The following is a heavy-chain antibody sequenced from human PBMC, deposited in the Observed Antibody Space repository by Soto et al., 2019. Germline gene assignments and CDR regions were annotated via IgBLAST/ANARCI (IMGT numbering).Heavy chain of an antibody. CDR3: ARENSAMVNNWFDP. Sequence: PSETLSLTCTVSGGSISSGDYYWSWIRQPPGEGLEWIGYIYYSGSTYYNPSLKSRVTISVDTSKNQFSLKLSSVTAADTAVYYCARENSAMVNNWFDPWGQGTLVTVSS. CDR1: GGSISSGDYY. D-gene: IGHD5-18*01. V-gene: IGHV4-30-4*01. J-gene: IGHJ5*02. CDR2: IYYSGST.